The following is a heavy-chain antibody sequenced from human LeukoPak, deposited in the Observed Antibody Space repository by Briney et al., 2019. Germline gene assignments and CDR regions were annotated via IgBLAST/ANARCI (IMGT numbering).Heavy chain of an antibody. CDR1: EFTFSRYW. J-gene: IGHJ4*02. V-gene: IGHV3-7*04. Sequence: GGSLRLSCAASEFTFSRYWMSWVRQAPGKGLEWVANIKQDGSEKYYVDSVKGRFTISRDNAKNSLYLQMNSLRAEDTAVYYCARVVATVTPVWGQGTLVTVSS. CDR3: ARVVATVTPV. D-gene: IGHD4-17*01. CDR2: IKQDGSEK.